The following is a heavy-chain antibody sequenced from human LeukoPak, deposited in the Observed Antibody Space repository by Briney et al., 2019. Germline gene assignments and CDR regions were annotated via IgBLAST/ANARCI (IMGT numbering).Heavy chain of an antibody. CDR2: IGAGGTFT. Sequence: PGGSLRLSCTASGFTLSSYAMNWVRQAPGKRLEWVSGIGAGGTFTYYADSVKGRFTISRDNAKNSLHLQMNSLRAEDTAVYYCARHKDWTFDYWGQGTLVTVSS. J-gene: IGHJ4*02. V-gene: IGHV3-21*01. CDR3: ARHKDWTFDY. CDR1: GFTLSSYA. D-gene: IGHD3/OR15-3a*01.